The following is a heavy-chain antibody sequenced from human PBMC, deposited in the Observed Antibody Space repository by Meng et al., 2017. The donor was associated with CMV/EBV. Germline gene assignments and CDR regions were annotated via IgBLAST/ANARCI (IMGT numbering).Heavy chain of an antibody. V-gene: IGHV3-43*01. CDR3: AKDKGGGLDY. CDR1: GFTFDGYT. CDR2: ISWDGGST. J-gene: IGHJ4*02. Sequence: GGSLRLSCAASGFTFDGYTMHWVRQAPGEGLEWVSLISWDGGSTYYADSVKGRFTISRDNSKNSLYLQMNSLRTEDTALYYCAKDKGGGLDYWGQGTLVTVSS.